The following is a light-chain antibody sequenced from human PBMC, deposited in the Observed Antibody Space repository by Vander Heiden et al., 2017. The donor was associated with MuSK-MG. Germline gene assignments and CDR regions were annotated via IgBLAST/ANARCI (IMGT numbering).Light chain of an antibody. CDR3: AAWDDSLNGHVV. CDR1: TSNVGSNS. CDR2: NNE. V-gene: IGLV1-44*01. J-gene: IGLJ2*01. Sequence: QSVLTQPPSASGTPGQRVTISCSGSTSNVGSNSVNWYQQLPEKAPKLLIYNNEERHSGVPDRFSGSKSGTSASLAISGLQSEDEAHYYCAAWDDSLNGHVVFGGGTKLTVL.